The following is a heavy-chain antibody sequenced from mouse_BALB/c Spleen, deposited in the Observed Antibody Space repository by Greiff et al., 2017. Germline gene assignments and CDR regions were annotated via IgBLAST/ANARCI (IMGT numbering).Heavy chain of an antibody. J-gene: IGHJ3*01. D-gene: IGHD1-2*01. CDR2: ISYSGST. CDR1: GYSITSDYA. CDR3: ALLRLRLAWFAY. V-gene: IGHV3-2*02. Sequence: EVKLLESGPGLVKPSQSLSLTCTVTGYSITSDYAWNWIRQFPGNKLEWMGYISYSGSTSYNPSLKSRISITRDTSKNQFFLQLNSVTTEDTATYYCALLRLRLAWFAYWGQGTLVTVSA.